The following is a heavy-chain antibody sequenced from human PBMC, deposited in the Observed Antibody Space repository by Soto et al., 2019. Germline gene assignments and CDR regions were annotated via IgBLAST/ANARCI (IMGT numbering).Heavy chain of an antibody. V-gene: IGHV1-69*01. Sequence: QVQLVQSGPEVKEPGSSVKLTCKVSGGIFNTYAISWLRQAPGQGLAWMGGIIPIFGTPNYAQRFQARVTITADELTSTAYMELSGRRSYDTAVYYCAKDRDYYGSGNYYDRIDFWGQGTLVSVSS. J-gene: IGHJ4*02. CDR1: GGIFNTYA. D-gene: IGHD3-10*01. CDR3: AKDRDYYGSGNYYDRIDF. CDR2: IIPIFGTP.